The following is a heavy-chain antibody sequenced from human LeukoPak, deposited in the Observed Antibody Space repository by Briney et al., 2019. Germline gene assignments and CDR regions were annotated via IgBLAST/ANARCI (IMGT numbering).Heavy chain of an antibody. V-gene: IGHV1-18*01. CDR2: ISAYNGNT. Sequence: GASVKVSCKASGDNFNRDAITWVRQAPGQGLEWMGWISAYNGNTNYAQKLQGRVTMTTDTSTSAAYMELRSLRSDDTAVYYCARDRLPYCSGGSCSLGYWGQGTLVTVSS. D-gene: IGHD2-15*01. CDR3: ARDRLPYCSGGSCSLGY. CDR1: GDNFNRDA. J-gene: IGHJ4*02.